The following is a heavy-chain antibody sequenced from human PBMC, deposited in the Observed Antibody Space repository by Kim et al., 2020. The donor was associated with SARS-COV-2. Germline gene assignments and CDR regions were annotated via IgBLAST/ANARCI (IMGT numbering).Heavy chain of an antibody. D-gene: IGHD5-12*01. CDR2: ISSSSSTI. V-gene: IGHV3-48*02. CDR1: GFTFSSYS. J-gene: IGHJ6*02. CDR3: ARDQRGTGDGYNYDYYYYYGMDV. Sequence: GGSLRLSCAASGFTFSSYSMNWVRQAPGKGLEWVSYISSSSSTIYYADSVKGRFTISRDNAKNSLYLQMNSLRDEDTAVYYCARDQRGTGDGYNYDYYYYYGMDVWGQGTTVTVSS.